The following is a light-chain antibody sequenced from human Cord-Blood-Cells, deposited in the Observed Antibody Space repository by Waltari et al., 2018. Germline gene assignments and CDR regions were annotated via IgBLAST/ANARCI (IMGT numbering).Light chain of an antibody. Sequence: IQMPQSSSSLSASVAERVTRTCRASQSISSYLHWYQHKPGNAPKLLIYAASSLQSGVPSRFSGSGSWTDFTLTISSLQPEDFATYYCQQSYSTPWTFGQGTKVEIK. V-gene: IGKV1-39*01. CDR2: AAS. J-gene: IGKJ1*01. CDR3: QQSYSTPWT. CDR1: QSISSY.